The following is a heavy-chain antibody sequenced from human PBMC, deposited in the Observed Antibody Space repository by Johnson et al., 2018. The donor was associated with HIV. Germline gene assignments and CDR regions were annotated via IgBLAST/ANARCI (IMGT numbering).Heavy chain of an antibody. CDR1: GFTFSSYA. CDR3: ASGAYSSSLTFDI. J-gene: IGHJ3*02. CDR2: ISYDASNK. V-gene: IGHV3-30*14. Sequence: QMLLVESGGGVVQPEKSLRLSCAASGFTFSSYALHWVRQAPGKGLEWVAVISYDASNKYYADSVKGRFTISRDNSKNTLFLQMNSLRVEDTAVYYCASGAYSSSLTFDIWGQGTMVTVSS. D-gene: IGHD6-6*01.